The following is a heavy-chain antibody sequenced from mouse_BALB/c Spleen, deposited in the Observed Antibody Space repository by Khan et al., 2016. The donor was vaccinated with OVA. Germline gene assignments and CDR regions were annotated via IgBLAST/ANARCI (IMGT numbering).Heavy chain of an antibody. J-gene: IGHJ3*01. V-gene: IGHV1-80*01. CDR2: IYPGDGNT. D-gene: IGHD2-14*01. CDR3: ERSGYDYFAY. CDR1: GYAFSNYL. Sequence: VQLQQSGAELVRPGSSVKISCKASGYAFSNYLMNWVKQGPGQGLEWIGQIYPGDGNTNYNGKFKDKATLTADKSSSTAYIQISSLTSEDAAVYCCERSGYDYFAYWGQGTLVTVSA.